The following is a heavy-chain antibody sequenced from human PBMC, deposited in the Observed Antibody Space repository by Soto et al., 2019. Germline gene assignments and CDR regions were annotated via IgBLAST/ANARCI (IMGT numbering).Heavy chain of an antibody. CDR2: ISWNSGSI. D-gene: IGHD3-22*01. J-gene: IGHJ4*02. CDR3: AKGGYLPFFDY. V-gene: IGHV3-9*01. CDR1: GFTFDDYA. Sequence: GGSLRLSCAASGFTFDDYAMHWVRQAPGKGLEWVSGISWNSGSIGYADSVKGRFTISRDNAKNSLYLQMNSLRAEDTALYYCAKGGYLPFFDYWGQGTLVTVSS.